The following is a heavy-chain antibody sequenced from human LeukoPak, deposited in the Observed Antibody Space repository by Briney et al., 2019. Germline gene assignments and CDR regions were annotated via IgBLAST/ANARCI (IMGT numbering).Heavy chain of an antibody. V-gene: IGHV4-39*07. Sequence: SETLSLTCTVSGGSISSSSYYWGWLRQPPGKGLEWIGSIYYSGSTYYNPSLKSRVTISVDTSKNQFSLKLSSVTAADTAVYYCARDTSSSSHHFDYWGQGTLVTVSA. CDR3: ARDTSSSSHHFDY. CDR2: IYYSGST. J-gene: IGHJ4*02. CDR1: GGSISSSSYY. D-gene: IGHD6-6*01.